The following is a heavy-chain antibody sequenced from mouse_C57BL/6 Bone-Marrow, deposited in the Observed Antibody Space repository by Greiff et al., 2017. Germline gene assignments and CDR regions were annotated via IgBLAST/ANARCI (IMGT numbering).Heavy chain of an antibody. D-gene: IGHD1-1*01. J-gene: IGHJ1*03. Sequence: VQLQQPGAELVKPGASVKLSCKASGYTFTSYWMHWVKQRPGQGLEWIGMIYPNSGSTNYNEKFKSKATLTVDKSSSTAYMQLSSLTSEDSAVYYCARYYYGSSYGWYFDVWGTGTTVTVSS. V-gene: IGHV1-64*01. CDR3: ARYYYGSSYGWYFDV. CDR2: IYPNSGST. CDR1: GYTFTSYW.